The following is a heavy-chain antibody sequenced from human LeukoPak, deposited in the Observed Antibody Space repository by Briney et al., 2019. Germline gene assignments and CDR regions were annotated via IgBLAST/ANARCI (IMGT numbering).Heavy chain of an antibody. D-gene: IGHD5-18*01. CDR2: ISGNGGST. J-gene: IGHJ5*02. Sequence: GGSLRLSCAASGFTFTSYAMSWVRQAPGKGLEWVSTISGNGGSTYYADSVKGRFTISRDNAKNSLYLQMNSLRVEDTAVYYCARDAYSYASESWGQGTLVTVSS. V-gene: IGHV3-23*01. CDR1: GFTFTSYA. CDR3: ARDAYSYASES.